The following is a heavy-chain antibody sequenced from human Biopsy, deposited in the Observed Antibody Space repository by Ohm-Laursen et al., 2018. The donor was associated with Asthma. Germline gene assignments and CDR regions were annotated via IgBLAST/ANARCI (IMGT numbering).Heavy chain of an antibody. CDR3: ARGDSSNWSHYYFDY. J-gene: IGHJ4*02. Sequence: SLRLSCAASGFTVSRDHMFWVRQAPGEGLEWVSVIYSGGTSHTADSVRGRFTISRDYSKNTLYLQMHSLRAEDTAVYYCARGDSSNWSHYYFDYWGQGTLVTVFS. CDR1: GFTVSRDH. CDR2: IYSGGTS. V-gene: IGHV3-53*01. D-gene: IGHD3-22*01.